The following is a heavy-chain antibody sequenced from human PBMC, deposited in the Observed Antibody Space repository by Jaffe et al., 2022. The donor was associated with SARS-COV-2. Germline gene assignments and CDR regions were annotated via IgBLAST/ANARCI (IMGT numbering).Heavy chain of an antibody. CDR2: INPNSGGT. Sequence: QVQLVQSGAEVKKPGASVKVSCKASGYTFTGYYMHWVRQAPGQGLEWMGWINPNSGGTNYAQKFQGWVTMTRDTSISTAYMELSRLRSDDTAVYYCARGNPPETPGTTLGAFDIWGQGTMVTVSS. CDR3: ARGNPPETPGTTLGAFDI. CDR1: GYTFTGYY. D-gene: IGHD1-7*01. V-gene: IGHV1-2*04. J-gene: IGHJ3*02.